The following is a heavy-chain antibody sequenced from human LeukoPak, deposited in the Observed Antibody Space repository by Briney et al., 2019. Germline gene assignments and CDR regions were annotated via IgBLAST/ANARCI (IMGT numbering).Heavy chain of an antibody. V-gene: IGHV3-30-3*01. Sequence: GGSLRLSCAASGFIFTDYPIHWVRQTPGKGLECVALMSIDGNTKYYANSVRGRFTVSRDNSKNTVYLQMSSLRVEDTAVYYCATARSVFDFFDYWGQGTLVTVSS. CDR3: ATARSVFDFFDY. CDR1: GFIFTDYP. CDR2: MSIDGNTK. J-gene: IGHJ4*02. D-gene: IGHD3-10*02.